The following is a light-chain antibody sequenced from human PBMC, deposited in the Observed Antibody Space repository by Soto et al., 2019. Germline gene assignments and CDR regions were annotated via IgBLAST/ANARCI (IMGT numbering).Light chain of an antibody. CDR1: QSVSSN. CDR3: QQYNNWPRA. CDR2: GTS. Sequence: EILMTQSPSTLSVSPGERATLSCRARQSVSSNLAWYQQKPGQAPRLLIYGTSTRATGIPARFSGSVSGTEFTLTISSLQSEDFAVYYCQQYNNWPRAFGQGTKVEIK. J-gene: IGKJ1*01. V-gene: IGKV3-15*01.